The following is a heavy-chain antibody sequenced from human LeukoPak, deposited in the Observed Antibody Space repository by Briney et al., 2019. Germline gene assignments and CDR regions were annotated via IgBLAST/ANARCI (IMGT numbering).Heavy chain of an antibody. CDR2: ISYDGSNK. CDR1: GFTFSSYG. J-gene: IGHJ6*03. CDR3: AGYGGSYPYYMDV. D-gene: IGHD1-26*01. Sequence: GGSLRLSCAASGFTFSSYGMHWVRQAPGKGLEWVAVISYDGSNKYYADSVKGRFTISRDNSKNTLYLQMNSLRAEDTAVYYCAGYGGSYPYYMDVWGKGTTVTISS. V-gene: IGHV3-30*03.